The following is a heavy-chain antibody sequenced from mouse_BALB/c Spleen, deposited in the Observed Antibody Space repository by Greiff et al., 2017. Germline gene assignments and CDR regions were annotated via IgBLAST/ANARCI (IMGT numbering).Heavy chain of an antibody. Sequence: EVKLVESGPELVKPGASVKMSCKASGYTFTDYYMDWVKQSHGESFEWIGRVNPYNGGTSYNQKFKGKATLTVDKSSSTAYMELNSLTSEDSAVYYCAREGYGSSPAWFAYWGQGTLVTVSA. V-gene: IGHV1-19*01. J-gene: IGHJ3*01. CDR2: VNPYNGGT. CDR3: AREGYGSSPAWFAY. D-gene: IGHD1-1*01. CDR1: GYTFTDYY.